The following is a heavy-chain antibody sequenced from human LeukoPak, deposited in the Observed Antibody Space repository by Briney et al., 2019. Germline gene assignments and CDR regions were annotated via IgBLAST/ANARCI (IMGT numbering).Heavy chain of an antibody. CDR2: VYNSGST. CDR3: ARSYGSRGAFDI. V-gene: IGHV4-59*01. Sequence: ETLSLTCTVSGGSISNYYWTWTRQPPGMGLEWIGYVYNSGSTNYNPSLKRRVTISVDTSKNQFSLKLSSVTAADTAVYYCARSYGSRGAFDIWGQGTMVTVSS. CDR1: GGSISNYY. D-gene: IGHD3-10*01. J-gene: IGHJ3*02.